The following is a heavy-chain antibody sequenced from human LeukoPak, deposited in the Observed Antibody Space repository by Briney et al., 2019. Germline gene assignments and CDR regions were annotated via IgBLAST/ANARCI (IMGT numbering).Heavy chain of an antibody. CDR2: IYYSGGT. Sequence: SETLSLTCAVSGGSITDYYWSWIRQPPGKGLEWIGYIYYSGGTNYNPSLKSRVTISVDTSKNQFSLRLNSLTAADTAVYYCASYGENDFWGQGTLATVSS. CDR3: ASYGENDF. J-gene: IGHJ4*02. CDR1: GGSITDYY. D-gene: IGHD4-17*01. V-gene: IGHV4-59*08.